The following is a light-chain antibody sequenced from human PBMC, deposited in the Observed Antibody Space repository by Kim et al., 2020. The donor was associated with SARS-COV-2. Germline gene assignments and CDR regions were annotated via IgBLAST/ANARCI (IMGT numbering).Light chain of an antibody. CDR3: QTWGTGIVV. CDR2: LNSDGRH. Sequence: QPVLTQSPSASASLGASVKLTCTLSSGHSSYAIAWHQQQPEKGPRYLMKLNSDGRHSKGDGIPDRFSGSSSGAERYLTISSLQSEDEADYYCQTWGTGIVVFGGGTQLT. CDR1: SGHSSYA. V-gene: IGLV4-69*01. J-gene: IGLJ2*01.